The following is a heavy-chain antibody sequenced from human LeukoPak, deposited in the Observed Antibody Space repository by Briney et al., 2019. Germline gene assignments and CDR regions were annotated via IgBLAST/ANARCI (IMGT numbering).Heavy chain of an antibody. D-gene: IGHD3-10*01. CDR2: ISGSGGST. CDR3: GRHAYGGSPPLS. J-gene: IGHJ4*02. V-gene: IGHV3-23*01. Sequence: GGSLRLSCAASGVTFSSYAMSWVRQAPGKGLEWVSVISGSGGSTFYADSVKGRFTISRDNSKNTLYLQMNNLRAEDTALYYCGRHAYGGSPPLSWGQGALVTVSS. CDR1: GVTFSSYA.